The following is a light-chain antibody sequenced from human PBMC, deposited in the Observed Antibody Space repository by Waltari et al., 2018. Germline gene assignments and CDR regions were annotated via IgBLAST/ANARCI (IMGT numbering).Light chain of an antibody. Sequence: QSALTQPASVSGSPGQSITIPCTGTSSEVGGSKFVSWYQQHPGKAPKLMIYNVSKRPSGVSNRFSGSKSGNTASLTISGLQAEDEADYYCCSYAGSTTSVVFGGGTKVTVL. J-gene: IGLJ3*02. CDR3: CSYAGSTTSVV. V-gene: IGLV2-23*02. CDR2: NVS. CDR1: SSEVGGSKF.